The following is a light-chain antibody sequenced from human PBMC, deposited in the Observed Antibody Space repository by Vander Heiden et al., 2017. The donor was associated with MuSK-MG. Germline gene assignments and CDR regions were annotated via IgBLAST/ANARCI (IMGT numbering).Light chain of an antibody. V-gene: IGKV3-11*01. J-gene: IGKJ2*01. Sequence: EIVLTQSPATLSLSPGERAVLSCRASQSVNIYLSWYQQKPGQAPRLLIYDISRRATGIPDRFSGSGSGTDFTLTINSLEPDDFAVYYCQQRINFPLTFGQGTKLEIK. CDR1: QSVNIY. CDR2: DIS. CDR3: QQRINFPLT.